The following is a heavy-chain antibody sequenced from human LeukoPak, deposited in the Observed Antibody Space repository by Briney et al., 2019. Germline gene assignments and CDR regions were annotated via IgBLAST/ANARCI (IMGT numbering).Heavy chain of an antibody. CDR3: ARGPHTIFGVVRAKNYFDY. J-gene: IGHJ4*02. D-gene: IGHD3-3*01. Sequence: ASVKVSCKTSGYTFTSYDINWVRQATGQGLEWMGVMNTNSGNTGYAQRFRGRVTITRNTSISTAYMELSSLRSEDTAVYYCARGPHTIFGVVRAKNYFDYWGQGTLVTVSS. CDR2: MNTNSGNT. CDR1: GYTFTSYD. V-gene: IGHV1-8*03.